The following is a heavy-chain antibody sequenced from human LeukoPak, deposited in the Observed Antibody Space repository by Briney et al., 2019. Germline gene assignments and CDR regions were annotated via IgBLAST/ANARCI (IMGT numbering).Heavy chain of an antibody. CDR1: GFTVSANY. CDR2: IYSSGRT. CDR3: ARSTTSCLCDAFDV. D-gene: IGHD2-2*01. V-gene: IGHV3-66*02. Sequence: PGGSLRLSCAASGFTVSANYMSWVRQAPGKGLEWVSLIYSSGRTFYADSVKGRFTISRDNSKNTLYLRMNSLRAEDTAVYYCARSTTSCLCDAFDVWGQGTMVTVSS. J-gene: IGHJ3*01.